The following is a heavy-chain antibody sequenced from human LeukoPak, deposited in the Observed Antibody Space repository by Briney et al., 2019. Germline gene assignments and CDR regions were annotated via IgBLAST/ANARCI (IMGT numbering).Heavy chain of an antibody. CDR2: IKPSGGDT. CDR1: GYTFISFY. Sequence: ASVKVSFKASGYTFISFYLHWVRQAPGQGLEWMGIIKPSGGDTSFAQKFQARVTLTRDTSTSTVYMELSSLTFEDTAVYYCARDWSESGIAVADYFDYWGQGTLVTVSS. D-gene: IGHD6-19*01. V-gene: IGHV1-46*01. J-gene: IGHJ4*02. CDR3: ARDWSESGIAVADYFDY.